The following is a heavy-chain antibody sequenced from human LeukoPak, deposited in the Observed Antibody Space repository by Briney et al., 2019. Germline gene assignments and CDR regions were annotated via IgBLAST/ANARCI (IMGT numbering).Heavy chain of an antibody. CDR2: IYYSGGT. J-gene: IGHJ6*03. V-gene: IGHV4-59*01. D-gene: IGHD6-19*01. CDR1: GGSISSYY. Sequence: SETLSLTCTVSGGSISSYYWSWIRQPPGKGLEWIGYIYYSGGTNYNPSLKSRVTISVDTSKNQFSLKLSSVTAADTAVYYCARAGVVAGTYYYYYYMDVWGKGTTVTVSS. CDR3: ARAGVVAGTYYYYYYMDV.